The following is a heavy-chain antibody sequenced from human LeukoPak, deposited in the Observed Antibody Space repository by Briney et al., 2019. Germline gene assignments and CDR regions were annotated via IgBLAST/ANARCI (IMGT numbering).Heavy chain of an antibody. CDR1: GGTFSIYA. CDR2: IIPIFGTA. J-gene: IGHJ3*02. D-gene: IGHD1-26*01. CDR3: AVRWELLHAFDI. Sequence: SVKVSCKASGGTFSIYAISWVRQAPGQGLEWMGGIIPIFGTANYAQKFQGRVTITADESTSTAYMELSSLRSEDTAVYYCAVRWELLHAFDIWGQGTMVTVSS. V-gene: IGHV1-69*13.